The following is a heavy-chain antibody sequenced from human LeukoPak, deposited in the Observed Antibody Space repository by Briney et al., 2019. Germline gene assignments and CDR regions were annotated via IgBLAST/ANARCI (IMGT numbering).Heavy chain of an antibody. CDR1: GFTFSSYG. D-gene: IGHD1-14*01. CDR2: IWYDGSNK. J-gene: IGHJ3*02. CDR3: ARGTRESGYAFDI. V-gene: IGHV3-33*01. Sequence: PGGSLRLSCAASGFTFSSYGMPWVRQAPGKGLEWVAVIWYDGSNKYYADSVKGRFTISRDNSKNTLYLQMNSLRAEDTAVYYCARGTRESGYAFDIWGQGTMVTVSS.